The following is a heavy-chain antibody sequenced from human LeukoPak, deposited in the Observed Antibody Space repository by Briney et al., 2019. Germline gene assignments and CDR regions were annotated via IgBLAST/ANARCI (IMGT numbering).Heavy chain of an antibody. Sequence: SETLSLTCTVSGGSISSSSYYWGWIRQPPGKGLEWIGEINHSGSTNYHPSLKSRVTISVDTSKNQFSLKLSSVTAADTAVFYCARVTGYMTEDYFDYWGQGTLITVSS. D-gene: IGHD6-13*01. CDR2: INHSGST. V-gene: IGHV4-39*07. CDR1: GGSISSSSYY. CDR3: ARVTGYMTEDYFDY. J-gene: IGHJ4*02.